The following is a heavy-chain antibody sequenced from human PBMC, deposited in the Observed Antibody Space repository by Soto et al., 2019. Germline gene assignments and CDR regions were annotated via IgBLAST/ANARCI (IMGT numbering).Heavy chain of an antibody. J-gene: IGHJ6*02. Sequence: GGSLRLSCSASGFTFSGYAMHWVRQAPGKGLEYVSAIISGGGSAHYTDSVKGRFSISRDNSKNTLFLQMNSLRTEDTALYYCVKGAGAYYVYYGMDVWGQGTTVTVSS. CDR1: GFTFSGYA. CDR2: IISGGGSA. V-gene: IGHV3-64D*08. D-gene: IGHD1-26*01. CDR3: VKGAGAYYVYYGMDV.